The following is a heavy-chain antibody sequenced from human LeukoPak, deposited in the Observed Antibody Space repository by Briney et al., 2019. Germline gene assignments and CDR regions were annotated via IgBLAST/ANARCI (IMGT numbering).Heavy chain of an antibody. V-gene: IGHV3-48*04. CDR3: ARAAGSGNYYGMDV. D-gene: IGHD2-15*01. Sequence: GGSLRLSCAASGFTFSSYSMNWVRQAPGKGLEWVSYISSSSSTIYYADSVKGRFTISRDNAKNSLYLQMNSLRAEDTAVYYCARAAGSGNYYGMDVWGQGTTVTVSS. J-gene: IGHJ6*02. CDR2: ISSSSSTI. CDR1: GFTFSSYS.